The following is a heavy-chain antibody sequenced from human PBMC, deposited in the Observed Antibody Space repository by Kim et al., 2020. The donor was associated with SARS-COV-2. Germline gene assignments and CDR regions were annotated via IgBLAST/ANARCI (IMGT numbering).Heavy chain of an antibody. CDR3: ARDLRGDVYYGMDV. CDR1: GFTFSSYW. CDR2: IKQDGSEK. D-gene: IGHD2-21*02. Sequence: GGSLRLSYAASGFTFSSYWMSWVRQAPGKGLEWVANIKQDGSEKYYVDSVKGRFTISRDNAKNSLYLQMNSLRAEDTAVYYCARDLRGDVYYGMDVWGQGTTVSVSS. V-gene: IGHV3-7*03. J-gene: IGHJ6*02.